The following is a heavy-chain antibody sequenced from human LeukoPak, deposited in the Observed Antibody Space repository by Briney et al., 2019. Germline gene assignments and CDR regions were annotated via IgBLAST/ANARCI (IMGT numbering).Heavy chain of an antibody. Sequence: SETLSLTCTVSSGSISSTSYYWGWIRQPPGMGLEWIGSMYYSGSTYYNPSLKSRVTISVDTSKNQFSLKLSSVTAADTAVYYCARDLRVRGVSPWGQGTLVTVSS. CDR3: ARDLRVRGVSP. D-gene: IGHD3-10*01. CDR2: MYYSGST. CDR1: SGSISSTSYY. V-gene: IGHV4-39*07. J-gene: IGHJ5*02.